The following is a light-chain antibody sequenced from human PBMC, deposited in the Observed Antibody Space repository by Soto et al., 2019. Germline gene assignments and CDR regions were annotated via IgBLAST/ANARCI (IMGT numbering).Light chain of an antibody. V-gene: IGKV1-9*01. CDR2: AAS. Sequence: DIQLTQSPSLLSASLGDRVTITCRASQGISSYLAWYQQRPGKAPKLLIYAASTLQSGVPSRFSGSGSGTEFTLTISSLQPEDFATYYCQQLNSYPGTFGQGTKVDIK. CDR1: QGISSY. J-gene: IGKJ1*01. CDR3: QQLNSYPGT.